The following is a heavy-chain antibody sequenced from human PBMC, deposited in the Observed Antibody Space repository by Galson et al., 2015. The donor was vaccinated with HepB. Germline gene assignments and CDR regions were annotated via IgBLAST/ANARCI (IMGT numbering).Heavy chain of an antibody. J-gene: IGHJ4*02. D-gene: IGHD1-20*01. Sequence: SVKVSCKASGGTFSSYAISWVRQAPGQGLEWMGGIIPIFGTANYAQKFQGRVTITADKSTSTAYMELSSLRSEDTAVYYCARSQTWGYNWDLFYFDYWGQGTLVTVSS. CDR2: IIPIFGTA. CDR1: GGTFSSYA. CDR3: ARSQTWGYNWDLFYFDY. V-gene: IGHV1-69*06.